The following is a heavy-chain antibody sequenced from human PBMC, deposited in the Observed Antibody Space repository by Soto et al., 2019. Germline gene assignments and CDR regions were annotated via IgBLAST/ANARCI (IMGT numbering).Heavy chain of an antibody. CDR3: ARLHHDILSGYYTRPPCCDY. V-gene: IGHV4-34*01. CDR1: GASFSGYY. CDR2: INHSGST. D-gene: IGHD3-9*01. Sequence: QVQLQQWGAGLLKPSETLSLTCAVYGASFSGYYWSWIRPPPGKGLEGIGEINHSGSTNYHPSLNTRVTHSVDPSKYHFSLKLSSVTAADTAVYYCARLHHDILSGYYTRPPCCDYWGQGTLVTVSS. J-gene: IGHJ4*02.